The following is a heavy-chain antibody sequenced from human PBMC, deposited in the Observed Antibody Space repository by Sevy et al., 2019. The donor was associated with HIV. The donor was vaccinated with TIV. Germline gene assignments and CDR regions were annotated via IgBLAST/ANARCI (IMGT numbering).Heavy chain of an antibody. CDR1: GFNFSSYG. Sequence: GGSLILSCVASGFNFSSYGMHWVRQAPGKGLEWVAVIWYHGINKYYVDSVKGRFTISRDNSKNKLYLQMNSLRADDTAVYYCARDGPYCSGATCYTGAFDIWGQGTVVTVSS. J-gene: IGHJ3*02. CDR3: ARDGPYCSGATCYTGAFDI. V-gene: IGHV3-33*01. CDR2: IWYHGINK. D-gene: IGHD2-15*01.